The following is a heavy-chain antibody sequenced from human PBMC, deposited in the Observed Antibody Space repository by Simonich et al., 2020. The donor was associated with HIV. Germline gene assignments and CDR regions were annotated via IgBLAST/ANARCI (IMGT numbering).Heavy chain of an antibody. CDR1: GWSFSCYY. J-gene: IGHJ4*02. Sequence: QVQLQQWGAGLLKPSETLSLTCAVYGWSFSCYYWSWIRQPPGKGLEWIGEINHSGITNYKSSLNSRATISVDKSKNQFSLKLSSVTAADTAIYYCARRDRELILYFDYWGQGNLVTVSS. V-gene: IGHV4-34*01. D-gene: IGHD3-3*01. CDR2: INHSGIT. CDR3: ARRDRELILYFDY.